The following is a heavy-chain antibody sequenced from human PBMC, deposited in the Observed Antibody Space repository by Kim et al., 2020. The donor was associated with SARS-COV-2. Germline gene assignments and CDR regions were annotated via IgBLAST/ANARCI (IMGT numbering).Heavy chain of an antibody. V-gene: IGHV3-13*04. CDR3: VRGAVTGDYGKDV. D-gene: IGHD6-19*01. CDR1: GFTFSDYD. J-gene: IGHJ6*04. Sequence: GGSLRLSCTASGFTFSDYDMHWVRQPTGKGLEWVSAIDSAGDTYYPDSVKGRFTIFRENAKNSLYLQMNSIRAGDSAGYYCVRGAVTGDYGKDVWGKGTTVTVSS. CDR2: IDSAGDT.